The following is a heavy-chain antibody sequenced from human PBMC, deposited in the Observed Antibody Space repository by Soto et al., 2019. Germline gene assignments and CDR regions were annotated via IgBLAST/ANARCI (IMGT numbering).Heavy chain of an antibody. CDR3: ARDARVYSSSWYAY. J-gene: IGHJ4*02. D-gene: IGHD6-13*01. CDR2: ISAYNGNT. CDR1: GYTFTSYG. Sequence: GASVKVSCKASGYTFTSYGISWVRQAPGQGLEWMGWISAYNGNTNYAQKLQGRVTMTTDTSTSTAYIELRSLRSDDTAVYYCARDARVYSSSWYAYWGQGTLVTVSS. V-gene: IGHV1-18*01.